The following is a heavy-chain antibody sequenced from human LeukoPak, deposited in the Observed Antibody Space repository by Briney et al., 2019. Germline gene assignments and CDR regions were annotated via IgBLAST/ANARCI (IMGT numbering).Heavy chain of an antibody. CDR3: ARYYYGMDV. CDR1: GGSISSGGYY. V-gene: IGHV4-61*02. CDR2: IYTSGST. Sequence: PSETLSLTCTVSGGSISSGGYYWSWIRQPAGKGLEWIGRIYTSGSTNYNPSLKSRVTISVDTSKNQFSLKLSSATAADTAVYYCARYYYGMDVWGQGTTVTVSS. J-gene: IGHJ6*02.